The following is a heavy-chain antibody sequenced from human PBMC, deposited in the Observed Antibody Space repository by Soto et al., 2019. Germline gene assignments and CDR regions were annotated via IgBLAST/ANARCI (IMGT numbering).Heavy chain of an antibody. CDR2: VSYTGTT. Sequence: SETLSLTCTVSGGSINSTIYSWGWIRQPPGRGLEWIGTVSYTGTTYYNPSLKSRVTISVDTSKKQFSLKVNSVTAADTAVYYCARRTWYEFDYWAQGTPVTVS. J-gene: IGHJ4*02. D-gene: IGHD6-13*01. CDR3: ARRTWYEFDY. V-gene: IGHV4-39*01. CDR1: GGSINSTIYS.